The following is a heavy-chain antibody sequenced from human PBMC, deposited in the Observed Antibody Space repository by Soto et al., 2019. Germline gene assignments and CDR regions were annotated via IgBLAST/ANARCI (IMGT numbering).Heavy chain of an antibody. Sequence: QVQLVQSGAEVKKPGASVKVSCKGSGYTFTSFGITWVRQAPGQGLEWMGWITTYNDNPNYAQKFHGRVTMTTDTSTSTAYMELMRLRSDDTSVYYCLRVGRVKGYHYVDASDYWCQGPLVTVSS. CDR2: ITTYNDNP. D-gene: IGHD4-17*01. CDR1: GYTFTSFG. J-gene: IGHJ4*02. CDR3: LRVGRVKGYHYVDASDY. V-gene: IGHV1-18*01.